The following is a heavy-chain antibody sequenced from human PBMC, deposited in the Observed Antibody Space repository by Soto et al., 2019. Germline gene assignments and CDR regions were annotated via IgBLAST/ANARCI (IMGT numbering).Heavy chain of an antibody. V-gene: IGHV1-18*04. CDR1: GYTFTNYG. J-gene: IGHJ4*02. D-gene: IGHD1-26*01. CDR3: ARERQWEPLLY. Sequence: QVRLVQSGLEVKKPGASVRLTCKTSGYTFTNYGVTWVRQAPGQGLEWMGWVSAYNRNTNYAQKFEDRVIMTTDTSTSTAYLELRNLKSDDTAVYSCARERQWEPLLYWGEGTLVTVS. CDR2: VSAYNRNT.